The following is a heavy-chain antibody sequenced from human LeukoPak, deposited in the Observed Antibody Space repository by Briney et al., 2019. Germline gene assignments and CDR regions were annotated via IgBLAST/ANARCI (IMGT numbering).Heavy chain of an antibody. CDR2: IHYSGST. J-gene: IGHJ4*02. CDR3: ARASWYYYGSGSYPPDY. CDR1: GDSISRYY. D-gene: IGHD3-10*01. V-gene: IGHV4-59*12. Sequence: SETLSLTCTVSGDSISRYYWSWIRQPPGKGLEWIAFIHYSGSTNYNPSLKSRVTISIDTSKNQFSLKLSSVTAADTAVYYCARASWYYYGSGSYPPDYWGQGTLVTVSS.